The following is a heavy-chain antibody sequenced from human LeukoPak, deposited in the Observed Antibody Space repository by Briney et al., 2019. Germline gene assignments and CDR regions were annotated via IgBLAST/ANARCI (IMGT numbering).Heavy chain of an antibody. Sequence: SVKVSCKASGGTFSSYAISWVRQAPGQGLEWMGGIIPIFSTANYAQKFQGRVTITADKSTSTAYMELSSLRSEDTAVYYCASVDSSGWTGPFDYWGQGTLVTVSS. CDR2: IIPIFSTA. J-gene: IGHJ4*02. CDR1: GGTFSSYA. D-gene: IGHD6-19*01. V-gene: IGHV1-69*06. CDR3: ASVDSSGWTGPFDY.